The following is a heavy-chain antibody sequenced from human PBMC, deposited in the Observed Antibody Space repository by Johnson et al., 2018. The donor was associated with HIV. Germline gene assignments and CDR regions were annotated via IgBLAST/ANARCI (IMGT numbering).Heavy chain of an antibody. CDR2: IKQDGSEK. Sequence: VQLVESGGGVVQPGGSLRLSCAASGFTFNSYGMHWVRQAPGKGLEWVANIKQDGSEKYYVDSVKGRFTISRDNAKNSLYLQMNSLRAEDTAVYYCASHLLGYSYGLDAFDIWGQGTMVTVSS. V-gene: IGHV3-7*01. CDR1: GFTFNSYG. D-gene: IGHD5-18*01. CDR3: ASHLLGYSYGLDAFDI. J-gene: IGHJ3*02.